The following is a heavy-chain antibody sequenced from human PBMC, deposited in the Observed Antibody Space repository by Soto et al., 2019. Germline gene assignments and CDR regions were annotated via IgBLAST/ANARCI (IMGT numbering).Heavy chain of an antibody. D-gene: IGHD3-16*02. CDR1: GFTFSNYA. CDR2: ISGRGGST. Sequence: HPGGSLRLSCAASGFTFSNYAMSWVRQAPGKGLEWVSSISGRGGSTYADSVKGRFAISRDNSKNTLYLQMSSLRAEDTAMYYCAKSNLYCYRANCYVFDYWGQGTLVTVSS. CDR3: AKSNLYCYRANCYVFDY. J-gene: IGHJ4*02. V-gene: IGHV3-23*01.